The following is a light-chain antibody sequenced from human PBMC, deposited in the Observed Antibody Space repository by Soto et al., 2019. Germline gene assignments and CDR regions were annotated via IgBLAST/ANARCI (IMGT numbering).Light chain of an antibody. CDR3: TSYASSNPCV. CDR2: EVS. J-gene: IGLJ3*02. Sequence: QSALTQPASVSGSPGQSITISCTGTSSDVGHYNYVSWYQQHPGKAPKIIIYEVSNRPSGVSSRFSGSKSGNTASLTISGLQTEDEADYYCTSYASSNPCVFGGGTQLTVL. V-gene: IGLV2-14*01. CDR1: SSDVGHYNY.